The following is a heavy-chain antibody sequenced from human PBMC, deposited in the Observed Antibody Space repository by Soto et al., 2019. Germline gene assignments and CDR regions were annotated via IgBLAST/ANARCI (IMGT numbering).Heavy chain of an antibody. CDR3: AHSPWTFPLTGRPTVNWFDP. Sequence: SGPTLVNPTQTLTLTCTFSGFSLSTSGVGVGWIRQPPGKALEWLALIYWDDDKRYSPSLKSRLTITKDTSKNQVVLTMTNMDPVDTATYYCAHSPWTFPLTGRPTVNWFDPWGQGTLVTVSS. CDR2: IYWDDDK. V-gene: IGHV2-5*02. CDR1: GFSLSTSGVG. D-gene: IGHD7-27*01. J-gene: IGHJ5*02.